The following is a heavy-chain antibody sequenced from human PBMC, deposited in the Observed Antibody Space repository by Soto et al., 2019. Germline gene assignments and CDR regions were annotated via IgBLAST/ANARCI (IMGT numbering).Heavy chain of an antibody. CDR1: GGSISSSSYY. D-gene: IGHD4-17*01. Sequence: PSETLSLTCTVSGGSISSSSYYWGWIRQPPGKGLEWIGSIYYSGSTYYNPSLKSRVTISVDTSKNQFSLKLSSVTAADTAVYYCARLRRYADYGDYAPLVPYYYYYLDVWGKGTTVTVSS. V-gene: IGHV4-39*01. J-gene: IGHJ6*03. CDR2: IYYSGST. CDR3: ARLRRYADYGDYAPLVPYYYYYLDV.